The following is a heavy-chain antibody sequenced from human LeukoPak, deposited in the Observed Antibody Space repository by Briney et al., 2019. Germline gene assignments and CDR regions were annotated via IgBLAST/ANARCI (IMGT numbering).Heavy chain of an antibody. CDR3: AKSTYYDFWSGYRSYYYMDV. J-gene: IGHJ6*03. Sequence: SVKVSCKASGGAFSSYAISWVRQAPGQGLEWMGGIIPIFGTANYAQKFQGRVTITTDESTSTAYMELSSLRSEDTAVYYCAKSTYYDFWSGYRSYYYMDVWGKGTTVTVSS. CDR2: IIPIFGTA. D-gene: IGHD3-3*01. V-gene: IGHV1-69*05. CDR1: GGAFSSYA.